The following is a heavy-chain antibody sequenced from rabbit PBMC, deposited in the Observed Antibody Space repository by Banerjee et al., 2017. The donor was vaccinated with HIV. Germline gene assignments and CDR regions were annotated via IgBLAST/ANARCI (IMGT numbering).Heavy chain of an antibody. CDR3: ARDLAGVIGWNFGL. CDR2: IDAGDSDDT. J-gene: IGHJ4*01. CDR1: GFDLSSYY. Sequence: QSLEESGGDLVKPGASLTLTCTASGFDLSSYYMCWVRQAPGKGPEWIGCIDAGDSDDTIYASWAKGRFTISKTSSTTVTLQMTSLTAADTATYFCARDLAGVIGWNFGLWGQGTLVTVS. V-gene: IGHV1S40*01. D-gene: IGHD4-1*01.